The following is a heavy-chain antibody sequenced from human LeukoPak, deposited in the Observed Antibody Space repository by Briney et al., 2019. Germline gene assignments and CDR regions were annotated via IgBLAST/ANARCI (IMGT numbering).Heavy chain of an antibody. V-gene: IGHV4-34*01. CDR2: INHSGST. D-gene: IGHD4-17*01. CDR3: ARDLADYGEPFDY. CDR1: GGSFSGYY. Sequence: SETLSLTCAVYGGSFSGYYWSWLRQPPGKGLEWIGEINHSGSTNYNPSLKSRVTISVDTSKNQFSLKLSSVTAADTAVYYCARDLADYGEPFDYWGQGTLVTVSS. J-gene: IGHJ4*02.